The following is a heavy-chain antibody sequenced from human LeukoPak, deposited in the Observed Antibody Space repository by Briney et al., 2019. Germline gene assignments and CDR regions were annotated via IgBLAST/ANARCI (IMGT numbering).Heavy chain of an antibody. CDR2: ISAGSTYM. V-gene: IGHV3-21*06. CDR3: ARAGLYSTSGLEY. D-gene: IGHD2-2*01. Sequence: GGSLRLSCAVSGFGFSTYNMNWVRQAPGKGLEWVSAISAGSTYMYYADSVKGRFTISRDNAKNSLYLQMDNLRADDTAVYYCARAGLYSTSGLEYWGQGTLVTVSS. J-gene: IGHJ4*02. CDR1: GFGFSTYN.